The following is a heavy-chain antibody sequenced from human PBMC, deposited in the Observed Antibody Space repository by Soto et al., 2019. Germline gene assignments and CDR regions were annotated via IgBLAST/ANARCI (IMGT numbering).Heavy chain of an antibody. CDR3: TTDHYYDRRRGRTYC. CDR2: IKSKTDVGTT. D-gene: IGHD3-22*01. Sequence: GWSLRLSCTPSHFTFSNAWRNLVPQTPVKGLECFGRIKSKTDVGTTDYAAPVKGRFTISRDDSKNTLYLQMNSLKTEDTAVYYCTTDHYYDRRRGRTYCWGQGTLVTVSS. J-gene: IGHJ4*02. CDR1: HFTFSNAW. V-gene: IGHV3-15*07.